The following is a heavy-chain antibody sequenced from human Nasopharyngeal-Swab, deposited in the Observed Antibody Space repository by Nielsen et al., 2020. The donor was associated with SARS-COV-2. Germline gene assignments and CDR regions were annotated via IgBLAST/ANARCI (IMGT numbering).Heavy chain of an antibody. CDR2: IYSGGST. CDR3: ARGTVTADYYYGMDV. D-gene: IGHD4-11*01. J-gene: IGHJ6*02. V-gene: IGHV3-53*01. Sequence: GGSLRLSCAASGVTVSSNYMSWVRQAPGKGLEWVSVIYSGGSTFYADSVKGRFTISRDNSKNTPYLQMNTLRAEDTAVYYCARGTVTADYYYGMDVWGQGTTVTVSS. CDR1: GVTVSSNY.